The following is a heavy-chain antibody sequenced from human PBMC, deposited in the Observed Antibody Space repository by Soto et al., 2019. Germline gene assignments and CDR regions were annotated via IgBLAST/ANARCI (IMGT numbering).Heavy chain of an antibody. J-gene: IGHJ6*02. D-gene: IGHD2-15*01. Sequence: LVEPGGGLLEPGGSLTLSCAATVFTFRSLGTHCVRQPRGEARVWGACVDDGGISASYADSVKGRFTISRDNAKNSVDLQMNSLRPEDTAVYYCARDTHCDGGTCYGGGLDVWGQGTTVTVSS. CDR2: VDDGGISA. CDR1: VFTFRSLG. CDR3: ARDTHCDGGTCYGGGLDV. V-gene: IGHV3-74*01.